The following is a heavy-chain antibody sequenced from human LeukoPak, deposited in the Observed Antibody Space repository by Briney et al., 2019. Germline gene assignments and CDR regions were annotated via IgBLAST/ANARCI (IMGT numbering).Heavy chain of an antibody. J-gene: IGHJ4*02. Sequence: PGGSLRLSCAASGFTFSSYWIHWVRQAPGKGLVWVSRINSDGSSTSYADSVKGRFTISRDNAKNTLYLQMNSLRAEDTAVYYCARDTYGDYYFDYWGQRTLVTVSS. CDR2: INSDGSST. V-gene: IGHV3-74*01. CDR3: ARDTYGDYYFDY. D-gene: IGHD4-17*01. CDR1: GFTFSSYW.